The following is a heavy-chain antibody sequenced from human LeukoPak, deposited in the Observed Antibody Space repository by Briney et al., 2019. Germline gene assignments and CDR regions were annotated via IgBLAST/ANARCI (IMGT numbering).Heavy chain of an antibody. V-gene: IGHV1-2*02. J-gene: IGHJ5*02. CDR1: GYTFTGYY. CDR3: ARGRLNEANWFDP. D-gene: IGHD6-25*01. CDR2: INPNSGGT. Sequence: ASVKVSCKASGYTFTGYYMHWVRQAPGQGLEWMGWINPNSGGTNYAQKFQGRVTMTRDTSISTAYMELSRLRSDDTAVYYCARGRLNEANWFDPWGQGTLVTVSS.